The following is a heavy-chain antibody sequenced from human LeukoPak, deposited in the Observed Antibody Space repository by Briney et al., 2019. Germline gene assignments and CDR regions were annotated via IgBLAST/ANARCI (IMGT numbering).Heavy chain of an antibody. V-gene: IGHV3-30*02. J-gene: IGHJ4*02. CDR3: ARDLVGPLEWLPVFGY. CDR2: VRFDGRNT. Sequence: PGGSLRLSCAASGFTFSSYGMHWVRQAPGKGLEWVAFVRFDGRNTYYAASVRGRFTISRDNSNNTLFLQMSSLRADDTAVYYCARDLVGPLEWLPVFGYWGQGTLVTVSS. CDR1: GFTFSSYG. D-gene: IGHD3-3*01.